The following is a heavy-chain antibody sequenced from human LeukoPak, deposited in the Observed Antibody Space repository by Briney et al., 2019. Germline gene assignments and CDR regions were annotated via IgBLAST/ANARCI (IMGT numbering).Heavy chain of an antibody. Sequence: GGPLSFSGAAPGFTFGDTYLDWVGKAPGKGLKWVGRIRNKANSYTTEYAASVKGRFTISRDDSKNSLYLQMNSLKAEDTAVYYCARGVLWSGYFYFDYWGQGTLVTVSS. CDR1: GFTFGDTY. CDR2: IRNKANSYTT. V-gene: IGHV3-72*01. D-gene: IGHD3-3*01. CDR3: ARGVLWSGYFYFDY. J-gene: IGHJ4*02.